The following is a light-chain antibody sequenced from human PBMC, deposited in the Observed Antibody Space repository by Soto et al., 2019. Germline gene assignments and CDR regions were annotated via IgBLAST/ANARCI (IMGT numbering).Light chain of an antibody. J-gene: IGLJ1*01. CDR1: SSDVGAYNY. Sequence: QSVLTQPASVSGSPGHSITISCTGTSSDVGAYNYVSWYQHHPGNAPKLLIYDVSTRPSGVSNRFSGSKSGNTASLTISGLQAEDEADYYCSSYTTSTTRVFGTETKLTVL. V-gene: IGLV2-14*03. CDR3: SSYTTSTTRV. CDR2: DVS.